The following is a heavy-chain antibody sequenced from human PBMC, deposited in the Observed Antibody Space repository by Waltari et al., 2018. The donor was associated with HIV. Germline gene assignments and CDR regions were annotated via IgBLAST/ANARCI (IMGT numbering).Heavy chain of an antibody. V-gene: IGHV1-69*01. D-gene: IGHD3-9*01. Sequence: QVQLVQSGAEVKKPGSSVKVSCKASGGTFSSYAISWVRQAPGQGLEWMGGIIPIFGTANYAQKFQGRVTITADESTSTAYMELSSLRSEDTAVYYCATDRPNYDILTGYYYFDYWGQGTLVTVSS. J-gene: IGHJ4*02. CDR1: GGTFSSYA. CDR3: ATDRPNYDILTGYYYFDY. CDR2: IIPIFGTA.